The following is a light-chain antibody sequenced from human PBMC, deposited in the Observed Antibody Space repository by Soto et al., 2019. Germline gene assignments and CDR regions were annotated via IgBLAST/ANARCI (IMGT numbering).Light chain of an antibody. J-gene: IGLJ1*01. CDR1: SSDVGSYNR. Sequence: QSALTQPPSVSGSPGQSVTISCTGTSSDVGSYNRVSWYQQPPGTAPKLMLYEVNNRPSGVPDRFSGSKSGNTASLTISGLQAEDEADYYCSSYTSSSTQVFGTGTKLTVL. V-gene: IGLV2-18*02. CDR2: EVN. CDR3: SSYTSSSTQV.